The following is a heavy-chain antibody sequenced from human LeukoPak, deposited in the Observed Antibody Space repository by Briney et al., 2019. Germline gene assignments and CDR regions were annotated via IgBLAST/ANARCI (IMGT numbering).Heavy chain of an antibody. CDR3: ARGRLGYYGSGSYHKGFDP. D-gene: IGHD3-10*01. V-gene: IGHV4-34*01. Sequence: SETLSLTCAVYGGSFSGYYWSWIRQPLGKGLEWIGEINHSGSTNYNPSLKSRVTISVDTSKNQFSLKLSSVTAADTAVYYCARGRLGYYGSGSYHKGFDPWGQGTLVTVSS. J-gene: IGHJ5*02. CDR2: INHSGST. CDR1: GGSFSGYY.